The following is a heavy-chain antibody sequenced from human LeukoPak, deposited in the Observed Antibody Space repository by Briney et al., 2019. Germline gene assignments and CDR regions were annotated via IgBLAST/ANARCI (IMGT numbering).Heavy chain of an antibody. J-gene: IGHJ4*02. CDR2: ISHSGST. Sequence: PSETLSLTCAVYGGSFSGYYWSWIRQPPGKGLEWIGEISHSGSTNYNPSLKSRVTISVDTSKNQFSLKLSSVTAADTAVYYCAGGPYSGSYLYPFDYWGQGTLVTVSS. CDR3: AGGPYSGSYLYPFDY. CDR1: GGSFSGYY. D-gene: IGHD1-26*01. V-gene: IGHV4-34*01.